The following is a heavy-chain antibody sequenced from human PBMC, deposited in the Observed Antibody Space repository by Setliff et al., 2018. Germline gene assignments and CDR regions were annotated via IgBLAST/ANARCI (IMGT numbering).Heavy chain of an antibody. D-gene: IGHD3-10*01. CDR1: GHSISSRYY. J-gene: IGHJ4*02. V-gene: IGHV4-38-2*02. Sequence: SETLSLTCTVSGHSISSRYYWGWIRQPPGKGLAWIGSIYHSGSAYYNPSLKSRVTISVDMSKNQFSLKLSSVTAADTAVYYCARLRPERGPGTPDYWGQGTLVTVSS. CDR2: IYHSGSA. CDR3: ARLRPERGPGTPDY.